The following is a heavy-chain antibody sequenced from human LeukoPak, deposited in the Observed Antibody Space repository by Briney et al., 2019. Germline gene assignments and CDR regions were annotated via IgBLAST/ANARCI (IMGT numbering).Heavy chain of an antibody. D-gene: IGHD1-26*01. V-gene: IGHV3-11*01. CDR1: GFTFSDYY. J-gene: IGHJ4*02. Sequence: PGGPLRLSCAASGFTFSDYYMSWIRQAPGKGLEWVSYISSSGSTIYYADSVKGRFTISRDNAKNSLYLQMNSLRAEDTAVYYCARDPRGSYRIFDYWGQGTLVTVSS. CDR2: ISSSGSTI. CDR3: ARDPRGSYRIFDY.